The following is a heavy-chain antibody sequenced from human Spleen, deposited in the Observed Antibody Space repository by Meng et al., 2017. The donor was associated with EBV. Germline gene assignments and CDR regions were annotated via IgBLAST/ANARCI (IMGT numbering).Heavy chain of an antibody. CDR3: ARDGYSSGIDY. D-gene: IGHD6-19*01. CDR2: IYHSGST. J-gene: IGHJ4*02. CDR1: GGSVSRGSYY. Sequence: QVKRQWPGPGLVKPSETLSLTCTVSGGSVSRGSYYWSWIRQPPGKGLEWIGYIYHSGSTKYNPSLTSRVTISVDTSKNQFSLNLRSVTAADTAVYYCARDGYSSGIDYWGQGTLVTVFS. V-gene: IGHV4-61*01.